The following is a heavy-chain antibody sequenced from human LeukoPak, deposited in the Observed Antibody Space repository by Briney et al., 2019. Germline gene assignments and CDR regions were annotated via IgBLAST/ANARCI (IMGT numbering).Heavy chain of an antibody. CDR2: VFYSGST. CDR1: GGSISSDIYY. CDR3: ARQEYYFDY. V-gene: IGHV4-39*01. J-gene: IGHJ4*02. Sequence: SETLSLTCTVSGGSISSDIYYWAWIRQPPGKGLEWIGNVFYSGSTHYSPSLKSRVTLSVDTSKNQFSLQLDSGTAADTALYYCARQEYYFDYWGQGTLVTVSS.